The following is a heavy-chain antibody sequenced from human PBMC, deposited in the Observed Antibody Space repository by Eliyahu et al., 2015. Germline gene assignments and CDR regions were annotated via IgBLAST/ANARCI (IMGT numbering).Heavy chain of an antibody. CDR1: GFPXSXYY. J-gene: IGHJ4*02. D-gene: IGHD2-21*02. Sequence: QVQLVESGGGLVKPGGSLXXSCAASGFPXSXYYXXWIRQAPGKGLEWVSYISSSSSYTNYADSVKGRFTISRDNAKNSLYLQMNSLRAEDTAVYYCARDLLAYCGGDCYPGDFDYWGQGTLVTVSS. CDR2: ISSSSSYT. V-gene: IGHV3-11*06. CDR3: ARDLLAYCGGDCYPGDFDY.